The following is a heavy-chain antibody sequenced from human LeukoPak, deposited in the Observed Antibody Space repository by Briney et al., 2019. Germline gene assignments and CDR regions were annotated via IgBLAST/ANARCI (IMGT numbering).Heavy chain of an antibody. V-gene: IGHV3-33*01. Sequence: PGGYLRLSCGASGFTFSSYGMNWLRQAPGKALEWVAVIWYDGSHKYYADSAKGRFTISRDNSKNTVSLQMDSLRVEDTALYYCARDLGGCGDRFCSYYFDHWGQGIQVTVSS. CDR3: ARDLGGCGDRFCSYYFDH. CDR2: IWYDGSHK. D-gene: IGHD2-21*02. CDR1: GFTFSSYG. J-gene: IGHJ4*02.